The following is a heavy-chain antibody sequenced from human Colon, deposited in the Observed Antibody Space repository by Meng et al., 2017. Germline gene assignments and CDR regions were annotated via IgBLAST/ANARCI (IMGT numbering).Heavy chain of an antibody. D-gene: IGHD3-22*01. V-gene: IGHV4-39*01. Sequence: QPQLQESGPGLVKPAEALSRTCSGSGGPISTSGYDGGWIRQPPGKGLEWIGSIGHSGITYYTPSLKSRVTVSIDTSKSQFSLKLTSVTAADTAVYFCVRSSAWVRTGFDPWGQGTLVTVSS. CDR1: GGPISTSGYD. CDR3: VRSSAWVRTGFDP. CDR2: IGHSGIT. J-gene: IGHJ5*02.